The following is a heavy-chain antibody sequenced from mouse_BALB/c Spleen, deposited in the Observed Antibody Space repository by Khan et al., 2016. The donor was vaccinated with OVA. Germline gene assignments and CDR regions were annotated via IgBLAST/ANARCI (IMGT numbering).Heavy chain of an antibody. J-gene: IGHJ2*01. CDR3: SRSGLRCDLDY. D-gene: IGHD1-1*01. V-gene: IGHV1-7*01. CDR1: GYTFINYW. Sequence: QVRLQQSGAELAKPGASVKMSCKASGYTFINYWIVWVQQRPGQGLEWIGYIDPSTGHPEYHQNFKDKATLTADKSSSTAYMQLGSLTSEDVAGYYWSRSGLRCDLDYWGQGTTLTVSS. CDR2: IDPSTGHP.